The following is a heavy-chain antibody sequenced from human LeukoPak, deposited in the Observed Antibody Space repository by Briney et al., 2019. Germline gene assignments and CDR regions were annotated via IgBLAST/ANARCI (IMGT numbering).Heavy chain of an antibody. CDR1: GGSISSYNYY. V-gene: IGHV4-61*02. CDR3: ARSTGQYQLLYYYYYMDV. D-gene: IGHD2-2*01. J-gene: IGHJ6*03. CDR2: IFTSRST. Sequence: PSETLSLTCTVSGGSISSYNYYWSWIRQAAGRGLEWIGRIFTSRSTTYNPSLKNRVTISVDTSKNQFSLKLSSVTAADTAVYYCARSTGQYQLLYYYYYMDVWGKGTTVTVSS.